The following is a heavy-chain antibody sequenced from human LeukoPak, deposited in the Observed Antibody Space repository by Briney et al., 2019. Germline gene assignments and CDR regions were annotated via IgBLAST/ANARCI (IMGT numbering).Heavy chain of an antibody. CDR2: IRSNSDGGTI. D-gene: IGHD3-22*01. J-gene: IGHJ5*02. CDR3: ATDFYDST. CDR1: GFTFSNAW. Sequence: PGGSLRLSRATSGFTFSNAWMNWVRQAPGKGLEWVGRIRSNSDGGTIDYAAPVKGRFTLSRDDSKTTLYLQMNSLQTEDTAVYYCATDFYDSTWGQGTPVTVSS. V-gene: IGHV3-15*07.